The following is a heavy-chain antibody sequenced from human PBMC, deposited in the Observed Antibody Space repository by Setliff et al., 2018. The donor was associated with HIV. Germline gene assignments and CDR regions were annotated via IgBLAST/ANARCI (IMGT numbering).Heavy chain of an antibody. CDR2: IDPTGTYT. V-gene: IGHV3-23*05. CDR1: GLTLSTYS. Sequence: GGSLRLSCAASGLTLSTYSMSWVRQAPGKGLQWVSAIDPTGTYTYYADAVKGRFTISTDNFRNTLSLQMKSLKAEDSAIYYCAKVDDGQCNTFNCRDFDYWCRGTLVTVSS. J-gene: IGHJ4*02. D-gene: IGHD1-1*01. CDR3: AKVDDGQCNTFNCRDFDY.